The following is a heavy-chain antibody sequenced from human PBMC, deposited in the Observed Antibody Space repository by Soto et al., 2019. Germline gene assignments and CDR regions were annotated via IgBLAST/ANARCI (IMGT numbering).Heavy chain of an antibody. CDR2: ISGSGGST. CDR3: ARWESSDWYLGI. CDR1: GFTFSSYG. D-gene: IGHD6-19*01. Sequence: GGSLRLSCAASGFTFSSYGMSWVRQAPGKGLEWVSAISGSGGSTYYADSVKGRFTISRDNSKNTLYLQMNSLRAEDTAVYYCARWESSDWYLGIWGQGTLVNVSS. J-gene: IGHJ4*02. V-gene: IGHV3-23*01.